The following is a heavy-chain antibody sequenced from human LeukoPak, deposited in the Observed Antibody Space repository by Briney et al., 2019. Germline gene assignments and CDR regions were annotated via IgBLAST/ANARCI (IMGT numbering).Heavy chain of an antibody. CDR2: IYYSGST. D-gene: IGHD5-24*01. CDR1: GGSISSYY. V-gene: IGHV4-59*01. CDR3: ARALGGGYNPDYYYYYMDV. J-gene: IGHJ6*03. Sequence: PSETLSLTCTVSGGSISSYYWSWIRQPPGKGLEWIGYIYYSGSTNYNPSLKSRVTISVDTSKNQFSLKLSSVTAADTAVYYCARALGGGYNPDYYYYYMDVWVKGTTVTISS.